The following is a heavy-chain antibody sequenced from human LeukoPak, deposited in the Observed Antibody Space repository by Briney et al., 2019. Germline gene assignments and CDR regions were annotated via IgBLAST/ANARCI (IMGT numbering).Heavy chain of an antibody. CDR3: ARDLLSGSYGHYGMDV. J-gene: IGHJ6*02. D-gene: IGHD1-26*01. CDR2: FYYSGST. V-gene: IGHV4-59*01. CDR1: GESMSSYY. Sequence: SETLSLTCTVSGESMSSYYWSWIRQPPGKGLEWIGYFYYSGSTIYNPSLKSRVTISVDTSKNQFSLKLSSVTAADTAVYYCARDLLSGSYGHYGMDVWGQGTTVTVSS.